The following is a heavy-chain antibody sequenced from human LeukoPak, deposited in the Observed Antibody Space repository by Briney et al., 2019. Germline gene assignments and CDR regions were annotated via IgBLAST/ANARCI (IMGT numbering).Heavy chain of an antibody. CDR2: IWSDGTNR. J-gene: IGHJ4*02. Sequence: GGSLRLSCAASGFTSSNYGMYWVRQAPGKGLEWVAVIWSDGTNRLHADSVKGRFTISRDNSKNTLYLQMNSLTPEDTAVYYCVPAFKREAPPPGFWGQGTLVTVSS. V-gene: IGHV3-30*02. D-gene: IGHD1-14*01. CDR3: VPAFKREAPPPGF. CDR1: GFTSSNYG.